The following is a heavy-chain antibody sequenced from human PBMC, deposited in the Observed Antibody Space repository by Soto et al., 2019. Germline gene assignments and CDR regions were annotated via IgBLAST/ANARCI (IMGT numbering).Heavy chain of an antibody. Sequence: ASVKVSCKASGYTLATYTIHWVRQAPGQGLEWMGWMSSGNGHTKYSQKFQGTVTFTRDTSANTAYMELSSLTSEDTAVYYCARQTSTAYPGDYWGQGTLVTVSS. D-gene: IGHD3-16*01. CDR2: MSSGNGHT. CDR1: GYTLATYT. V-gene: IGHV1-3*01. CDR3: ARQTSTAYPGDY. J-gene: IGHJ4*02.